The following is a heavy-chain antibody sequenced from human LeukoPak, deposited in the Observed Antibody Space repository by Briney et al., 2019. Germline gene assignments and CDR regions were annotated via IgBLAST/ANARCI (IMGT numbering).Heavy chain of an antibody. D-gene: IGHD2-15*01. CDR1: GFTFSSYV. V-gene: IGHV3-23*01. J-gene: IGHJ4*02. CDR3: AKYCGDSSCYSGFDF. CDR2: ISGSGGNT. Sequence: GGSLRLSCAASGFTFSSYVMSWVRQAPGKGLEWVSAISGSGGNTYYADSMKGRLTISRDNSKNTLYLQMNSLGDADTAVYYCAKYCGDSSCYSGFDFWGQGTLVTVSS.